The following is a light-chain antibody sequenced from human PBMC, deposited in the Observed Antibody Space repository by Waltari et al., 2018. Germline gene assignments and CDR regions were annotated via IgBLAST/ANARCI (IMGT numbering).Light chain of an antibody. CDR1: QTVRTTY. J-gene: IGKJ4*01. V-gene: IGKV3-20*01. Sequence: EIVLTQSPGTLSLSQGERATISCRASQTVRTTYLSWYQQKPGQAPTLLMYGASSRATGIPDRFSGSGSGTDFSLTISSLEPEDFAVYYCQQYDISPHTFGGGTKVETK. CDR2: GAS. CDR3: QQYDISPHT.